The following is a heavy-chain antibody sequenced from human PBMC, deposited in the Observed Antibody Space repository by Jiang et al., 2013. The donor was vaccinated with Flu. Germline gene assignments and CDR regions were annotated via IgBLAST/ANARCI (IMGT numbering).Heavy chain of an antibody. CDR2: IYYSGST. Sequence: LLKPSETLSLTCTVSGGSISSSSYYWGWIRQPPGKGLEWIGSIYYSGSTYYNPSLKSRVTISVDTSKNQFSLKLSSVTAADTAVYYCASEVYSSSWYLMQLDYWGQGTLVTVSS. CDR3: ASEVYSSSWYLMQLDY. D-gene: IGHD6-13*01. V-gene: IGHV4-39*07. CDR1: GGSISSSSYY. J-gene: IGHJ4*02.